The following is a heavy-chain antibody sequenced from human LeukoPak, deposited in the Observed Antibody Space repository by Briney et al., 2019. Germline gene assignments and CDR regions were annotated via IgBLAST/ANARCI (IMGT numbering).Heavy chain of an antibody. Sequence: KPGGSLRLSCAASGFTFSSYSMNWVRQAPGKGLEWVSSISSSSSYIYYADSVKGRFTISRDNSKKSLYLQMNSLRAEDTAVYYCARDGDTAMVLGVWGIAFDIWGQGTMVTVSS. CDR1: GFTFSSYS. CDR2: ISSSSSYI. V-gene: IGHV3-21*01. J-gene: IGHJ3*02. CDR3: ARDGDTAMVLGVWGIAFDI. D-gene: IGHD5-18*01.